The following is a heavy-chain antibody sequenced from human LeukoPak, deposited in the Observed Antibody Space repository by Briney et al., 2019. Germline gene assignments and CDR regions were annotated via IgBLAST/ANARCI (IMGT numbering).Heavy chain of an antibody. CDR2: INPNSGGT. CDR1: GYTFTGYY. Sequence: ASVKVSCKASGYTFTGYYMHWVRQAPGQGLEWMGWINPNSGGTNYAQKFQGRVTMTRDMSISTAYMELSRLRSDDTAVYYCTRGSAYYDYVWGSYRYGTMDVWGKGTTVTVSS. J-gene: IGHJ6*03. V-gene: IGHV1-2*02. CDR3: TRGSAYYDYVWGSYRYGTMDV. D-gene: IGHD3-16*02.